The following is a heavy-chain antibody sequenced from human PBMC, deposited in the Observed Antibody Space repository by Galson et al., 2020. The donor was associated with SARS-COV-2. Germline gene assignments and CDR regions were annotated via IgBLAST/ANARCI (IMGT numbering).Heavy chain of an antibody. V-gene: IGHV3-11*01. CDR1: GFTFSDYY. D-gene: IGHD3-10*01. Sequence: GGSLRLSCAASGFTFSDYYMSWIRQAPGKGLEWVSYISSSGSTIYYADSVKGRFTISRDNAKNSLYLQMNSLRAEDTAVYYCARSPVTMVRVSNYWGQGTLVTVSS. CDR2: ISSSGSTI. J-gene: IGHJ4*02. CDR3: ARSPVTMVRVSNY.